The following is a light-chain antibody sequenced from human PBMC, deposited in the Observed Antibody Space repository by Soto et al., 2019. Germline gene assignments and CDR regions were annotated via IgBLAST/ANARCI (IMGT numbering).Light chain of an antibody. J-gene: IGKJ5*01. CDR2: MGS. CDR1: QSLLHSDGNNY. CDR3: MQSLQSPLT. Sequence: DIVMTQSPLSLPVTPGEPASISCWSTQSLLHSDGNNYLDWFLQKPGQSPQLLIYMGSIRGYGGPGRFSGRGSGPGFTLKISRVEAEDVGSDYCMQSLQSPLTFGQGTRLEIK. V-gene: IGKV2-28*01.